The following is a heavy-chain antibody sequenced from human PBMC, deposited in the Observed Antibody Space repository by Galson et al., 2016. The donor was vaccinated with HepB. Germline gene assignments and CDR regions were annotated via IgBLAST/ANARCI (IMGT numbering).Heavy chain of an antibody. CDR1: GFSFSTSG. J-gene: IGHJ4*02. CDR2: ITGSGDAT. Sequence: SLRLSCAASGFSFSTSGMSWVRQTPGRGLEWVSGITGSGDATHHADSVRGRFTISRDNSKNTLYLYMDSLRVGDTAVYYCGKHGGFDYWGQGAPVTVSS. V-gene: IGHV3-23*01. D-gene: IGHD3-16*01. CDR3: GKHGGFDY.